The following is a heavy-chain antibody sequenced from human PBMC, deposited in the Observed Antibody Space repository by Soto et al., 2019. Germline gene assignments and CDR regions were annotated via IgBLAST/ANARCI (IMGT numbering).Heavy chain of an antibody. D-gene: IGHD3-22*01. J-gene: IGHJ4*02. V-gene: IGHV3-74*01. CDR2: INSDGSST. CDR1: GFTFSSYW. CDR3: ARGHLYSYDSRGYGVDY. Sequence: EVQLVESGGGLVQPGGSLRLSCAASGFTFSSYWMHWVRQAPGKGLVWVSRINSDGSSTTYADSVKGRITISRDNAKNTLYLQMNGLRADDTAVYYCARGHLYSYDSRGYGVDYWGQGTLVTVSS.